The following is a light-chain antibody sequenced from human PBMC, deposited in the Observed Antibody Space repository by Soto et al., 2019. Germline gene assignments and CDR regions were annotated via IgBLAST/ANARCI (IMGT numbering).Light chain of an antibody. CDR3: QQYNNWPPWT. Sequence: EIVVTQSPATLSVSPGERATLTCRASQSVSNNLAWYQQKPGQAPRLLIYGASTRATGIPARFSGSGSGTEFTLTISSLQSEDFAVYYCQQYNNWPPWTFGQGTKVDIK. V-gene: IGKV3-15*01. CDR2: GAS. J-gene: IGKJ1*01. CDR1: QSVSNN.